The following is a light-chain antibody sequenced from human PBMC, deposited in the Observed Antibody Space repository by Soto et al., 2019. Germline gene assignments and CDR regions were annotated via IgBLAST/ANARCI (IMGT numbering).Light chain of an antibody. CDR1: QSISSY. Sequence: EIVMTQSPATLSVSPGERATLSCRASQSISSYLAWYQQKPGQAPRLLIYGASTRATDITARFSGGGSGTEFTLTINSRQSEDVAVYYCHQVNDWPRGTFGQGTKVEVK. V-gene: IGKV3-15*01. CDR3: HQVNDWPRGT. CDR2: GAS. J-gene: IGKJ1*01.